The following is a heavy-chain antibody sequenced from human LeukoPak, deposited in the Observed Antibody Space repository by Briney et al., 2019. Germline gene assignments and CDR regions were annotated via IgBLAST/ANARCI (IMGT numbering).Heavy chain of an antibody. CDR2: MYYSGNT. CDR3: ARAGYDFWSGHRGPDYFDL. D-gene: IGHD3-3*01. Sequence: PSETLSLTCTVSGGSISGYYWSWIRQPPGMPLEWIGYMYYSGNTNYNPSLKSRVTISVDTSKSQFSLKLRFVTAADTAVYYCARAGYDFWSGHRGPDYFDLWGQGTLVTVSS. V-gene: IGHV4-59*01. J-gene: IGHJ4*02. CDR1: GGSISGYY.